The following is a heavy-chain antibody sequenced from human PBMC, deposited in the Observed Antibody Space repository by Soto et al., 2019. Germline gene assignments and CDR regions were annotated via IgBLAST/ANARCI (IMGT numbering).Heavy chain of an antibody. D-gene: IGHD1-1*01. V-gene: IGHV3-30*18. CDR1: GFTFSSYG. CDR2: VSYDGSNK. J-gene: IGHJ6*02. Sequence: GGSLRLSCAASGFTFSSYGMHWVRQAPGKGLEWVAVVSYDGSNKYYADSVKGRFTISRDNSKNTLYLQMNSLRAEDTAVYYCAKDGSGTTYYYGMDVWGQGTTVTVSS. CDR3: AKDGSGTTYYYGMDV.